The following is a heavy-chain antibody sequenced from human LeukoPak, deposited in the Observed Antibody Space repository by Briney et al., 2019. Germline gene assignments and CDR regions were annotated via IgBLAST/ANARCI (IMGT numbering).Heavy chain of an antibody. CDR2: ISAYNGNT. J-gene: IGHJ4*02. V-gene: IGHV1-18*01. CDR3: AAVFATGDYGSGSYYHDY. D-gene: IGHD3-10*01. Sequence: ASVKVSCKASGYTFTSYGISWVRQAPGQGLEWMGWISAYNGNTNYAQKFQERVTITRDMSTSTAYMELSSLRSEDTAVYYCAAVFATGDYGSGSYYHDYWGQGTLVTVSS. CDR1: GYTFTSYG.